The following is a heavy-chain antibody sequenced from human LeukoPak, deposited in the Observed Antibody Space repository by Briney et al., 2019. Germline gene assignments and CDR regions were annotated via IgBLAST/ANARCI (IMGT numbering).Heavy chain of an antibody. CDR2: LYSGGST. CDR1: GFTVSSNY. J-gene: IGHJ3*02. D-gene: IGHD3-22*01. Sequence: PGGSLRLSCAASGFTVSSNYMGWVRQAPGKGLEWVSVLYSGGSTYYPDSVKGRFTISRDNYQNTLDLQMDSLRAEDTAVYYCARLYDRSAYGAFDIWGQGTMVTVSS. V-gene: IGHV3-66*02. CDR3: ARLYDRSAYGAFDI.